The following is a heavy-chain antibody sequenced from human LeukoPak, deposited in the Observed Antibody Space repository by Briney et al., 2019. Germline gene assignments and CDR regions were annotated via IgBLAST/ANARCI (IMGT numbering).Heavy chain of an antibody. J-gene: IGHJ4*02. CDR1: GGSISSGSYY. D-gene: IGHD6-13*01. Sequence: SETLSLTCTVSGGSISSGSYYWSWIRQPAGKALEWIGRIYPSGSTNYNPSLKSRVTISVDTSKNQFSLKLSSVTAADTAVYYCARAIAAAGTHFDYWGQGTLVTVSS. CDR2: IYPSGST. CDR3: ARAIAAAGTHFDY. V-gene: IGHV4-61*02.